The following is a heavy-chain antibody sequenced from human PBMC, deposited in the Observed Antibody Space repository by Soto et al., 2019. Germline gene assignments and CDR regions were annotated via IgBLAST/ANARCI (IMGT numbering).Heavy chain of an antibody. CDR1: GFSLSTSGVG. D-gene: IGHD3-16*01. J-gene: IGHJ4*02. Sequence: QITLKESGPALVKPTQTLTLTCTFSGFSLSTSGVGVGWIRQPPGEALEWLALIYWDDYKHFSPSLESRLTITKDTPKNQVVLTMTNMDPVDTATIYCVPKGGGDRILDYWGQGTLVTVSS. V-gene: IGHV2-5*02. CDR2: IYWDDYK. CDR3: VPKGGGDRILDY.